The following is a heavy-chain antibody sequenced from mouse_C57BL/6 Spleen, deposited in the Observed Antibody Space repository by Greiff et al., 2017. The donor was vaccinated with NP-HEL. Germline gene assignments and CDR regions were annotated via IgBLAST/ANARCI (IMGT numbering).Heavy chain of an antibody. CDR1: GYTFTSYW. CDR3: ARYGDDRRGFAY. Sequence: QVQLQQPGAELVKPGASVKLSCKASGYTFTSYWMQWVKQRPGQGLEWIGEIDPSDSYTNYNQKFKGKATLTVDTSSSTAYMQLSSLTSEDAAVYYCARYGDDRRGFAYWGQGTLVTVSA. CDR2: IDPSDSYT. D-gene: IGHD2-2*01. V-gene: IGHV1-50*01. J-gene: IGHJ3*01.